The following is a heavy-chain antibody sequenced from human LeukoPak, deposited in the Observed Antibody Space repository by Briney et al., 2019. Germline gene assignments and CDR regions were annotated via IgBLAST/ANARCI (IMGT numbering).Heavy chain of an antibody. D-gene: IGHD3-10*01. Sequence: ASVKVSCKASGYTFTGYYMHWVRQAPGQGLEWMGWINPNSGGTNYAQKFQGRVTMTRDTSISTAYMELSRLRSDDTAVYYCARDRGYYGSGTYAFDIWGQGTMVTVSS. CDR2: INPNSGGT. CDR3: ARDRGYYGSGTYAFDI. V-gene: IGHV1-2*02. CDR1: GYTFTGYY. J-gene: IGHJ3*02.